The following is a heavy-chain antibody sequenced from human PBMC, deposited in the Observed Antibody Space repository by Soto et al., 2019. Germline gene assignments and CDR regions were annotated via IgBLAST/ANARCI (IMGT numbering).Heavy chain of an antibody. J-gene: IGHJ4*02. Sequence: PSETLSLTCTVSGGSISSGDYYWSWIRQPPGKGLEWIGYIYYSGSTYYNPSLKSRVTISVDTSKNQFSLKLSSVTAADTAVYYCAREPTLVQFDYWGQGTLVTVSS. CDR2: IYYSGST. D-gene: IGHD2-8*02. CDR3: AREPTLVQFDY. V-gene: IGHV4-30-4*01. CDR1: GGSISSGDYY.